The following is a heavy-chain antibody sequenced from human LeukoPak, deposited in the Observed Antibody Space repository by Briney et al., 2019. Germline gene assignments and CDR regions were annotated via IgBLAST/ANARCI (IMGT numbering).Heavy chain of an antibody. D-gene: IGHD3-9*01. J-gene: IGHJ4*02. V-gene: IGHV3-21*01. Sequence: GGSLRLSCAASGFTFNTYNMPWVRQAPGKGLEWVSSISSSSAYIYYADSVKGRFTISRDNAKKSLYLQMNSLRAEDTAVFYCARDLTRRDAAGDYWGQGTLVSVSS. CDR1: GFTFNTYN. CDR3: ARDLTRRDAAGDY. CDR2: ISSSSAYI.